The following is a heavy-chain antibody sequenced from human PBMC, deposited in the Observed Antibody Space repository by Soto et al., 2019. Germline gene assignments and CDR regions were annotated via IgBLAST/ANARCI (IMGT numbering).Heavy chain of an antibody. CDR2: ISGSGGST. CDR3: AKDSRITIFGVVIAETPYYGMDV. D-gene: IGHD3-3*01. CDR1: GFTFSSYA. J-gene: IGHJ6*02. Sequence: PGGSLRLSCAASGFTFSSYAMSWVRQAPGKGLEWVSAISGSGGSTYYADSVKGRFTISRDNSKNTLYLQMNSLRAEDTAVYYCAKDSRITIFGVVIAETPYYGMDVWGQGTTVTVSS. V-gene: IGHV3-23*01.